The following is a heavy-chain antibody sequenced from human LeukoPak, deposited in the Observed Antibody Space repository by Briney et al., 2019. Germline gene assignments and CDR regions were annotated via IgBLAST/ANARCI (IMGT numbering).Heavy chain of an antibody. V-gene: IGHV4-31*03. Sequence: SETLSLTCTVSGGSISSGGYYWSWLRQHPGKGLEWIGYIYYSGSTYYNPSLKSRVTISVDTSKNQFSLKLSSVTAADTAVYYCARERDRGYSGYGGIDYWGQGTLVTVSS. CDR3: ARERDRGYSGYGGIDY. CDR2: IYYSGST. D-gene: IGHD5-12*01. J-gene: IGHJ4*02. CDR1: GGSISSGGYY.